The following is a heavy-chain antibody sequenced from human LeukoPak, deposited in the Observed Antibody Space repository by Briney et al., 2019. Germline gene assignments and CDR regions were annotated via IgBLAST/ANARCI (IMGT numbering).Heavy chain of an antibody. D-gene: IGHD4-11*01. CDR3: AQDAERGFDFSNSLQS. CDR2: IWNDGSDK. CDR1: GFTFSRYA. J-gene: IGHJ4*02. V-gene: IGHV3-33*06. Sequence: GGSLRLSCATSGFTFSRYAMHWVRQAPGKGLEWVAVIWNDGSDKYYGDSVKGRFTISRDNSKKTVYLQMSSLRVEDTAVYYCAQDAERGFDFSNSLQSWGQGTLVTVSS.